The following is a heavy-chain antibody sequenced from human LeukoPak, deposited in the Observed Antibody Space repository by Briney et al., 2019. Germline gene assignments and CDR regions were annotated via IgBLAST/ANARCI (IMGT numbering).Heavy chain of an antibody. CDR3: ARSELVPVTMIVVVTPYYYGMDV. V-gene: IGHV1-69*04. J-gene: IGHJ6*02. Sequence: SVKVSCKASGGTFSSYAISWVRQAPGQGLEWMGRIIPILGIANYAQKFQGRVTITADKSTSTAYMELSSLRSEDTAVYYCARSELVPVTMIVVVTPYYYGMDVWGQGTTVTVSS. D-gene: IGHD3-22*01. CDR2: IIPILGIA. CDR1: GGTFSSYA.